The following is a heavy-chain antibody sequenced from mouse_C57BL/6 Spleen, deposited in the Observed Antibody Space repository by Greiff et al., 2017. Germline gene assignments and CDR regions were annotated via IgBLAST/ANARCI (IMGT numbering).Heavy chain of an antibody. CDR2: ISSGGSYT. J-gene: IGHJ4*01. Sequence: EVHLVESGGDLVKPGGSLKLSCAASGFTFSSYGMSWVRQTPDKRLEWVATISSGGSYTYYPDSVKGRFTISRDNAKNTLYLQMSSLKSEDTAMYYCARQGGTVVAAYYAMDYWGQGTSVTVSS. CDR1: GFTFSSYG. V-gene: IGHV5-6*01. CDR3: ARQGGTVVAAYYAMDY. D-gene: IGHD1-1*01.